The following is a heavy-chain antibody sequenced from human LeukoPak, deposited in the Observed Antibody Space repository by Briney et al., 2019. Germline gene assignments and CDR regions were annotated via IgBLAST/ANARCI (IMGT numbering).Heavy chain of an antibody. Sequence: GGSLRLSCAASGFTVSSNYMSWVRQAPGKGLEWVSVIYSGGSTYYADSVKGRFTISRDNAKNTLYLQMNSLRAEDTAVYYCARRYCSGGTCYLDYWGQGTLVTVSS. CDR1: GFTVSSNY. J-gene: IGHJ4*02. V-gene: IGHV3-66*01. D-gene: IGHD2-15*01. CDR3: ARRYCSGGTCYLDY. CDR2: IYSGGST.